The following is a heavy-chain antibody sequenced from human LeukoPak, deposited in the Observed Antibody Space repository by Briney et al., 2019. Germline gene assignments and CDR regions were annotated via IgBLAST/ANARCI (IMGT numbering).Heavy chain of an antibody. CDR3: SKETSCSSCWYFDY. J-gene: IGHJ4*02. CDR1: GFTFSSYA. Sequence: GGSLRLSCAASGFTFSSYAMSWVRQAPGKGLEWVSVDSGSGGDTYYADSVKGRFTITRDNSKNTLYLQMISLRTEETAVYYCSKETSCSSCWYFDYWGQGTLVTVSS. CDR2: DSGSGGDT. D-gene: IGHD6-19*01. V-gene: IGHV3-23*01.